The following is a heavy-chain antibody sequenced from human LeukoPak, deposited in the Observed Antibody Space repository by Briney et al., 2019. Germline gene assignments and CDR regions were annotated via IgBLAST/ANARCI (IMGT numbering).Heavy chain of an antibody. V-gene: IGHV3-48*03. CDR1: GFTFSSYE. J-gene: IGHJ5*02. CDR2: ISSSGSTI. D-gene: IGHD4-11*01. Sequence: PGGSLRLSCAASGFTFSSYEMNWVRQAPGKGLEWVSYISSSGSTIYYADSVKGRFTISRDNAKNSLYLQMNSLRAEDTAVYYCARDELNYSNFPERFDPWGQGTLVTVSS. CDR3: ARDELNYSNFPERFDP.